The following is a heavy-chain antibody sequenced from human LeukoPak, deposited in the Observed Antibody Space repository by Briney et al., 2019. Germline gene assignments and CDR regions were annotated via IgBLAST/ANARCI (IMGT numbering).Heavy chain of an antibody. J-gene: IGHJ4*02. V-gene: IGHV4-61*02. CDR2: IYTSGST. CDR1: GGSISSGSYY. Sequence: SQTLSLTCTVSGGSISSGSYYWSWIRQPAGKGLEWIGRIYTSGSTNYNPSLKSRVTISVDTSKSQFSLKLSSVTAADTAVYYCARSYSYGSYYWGQGTLVTVSS. CDR3: ARSYSYGSYY. D-gene: IGHD5-18*01.